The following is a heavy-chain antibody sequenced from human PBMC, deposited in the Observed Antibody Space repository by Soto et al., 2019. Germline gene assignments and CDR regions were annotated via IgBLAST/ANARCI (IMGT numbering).Heavy chain of an antibody. Sequence: ALRLSCAASGFTFSSYGMHWVRQAPGKGLEWVAVIWYDGSNKYYADSVKGRFTISRDNSKNTLYLQMNSLRAEDTAVYYCAGDSSGGSRHFDYWGQGTLVTVSS. CDR3: AGDSSGGSRHFDY. CDR1: GFTFSSYG. V-gene: IGHV3-33*01. D-gene: IGHD2-15*01. J-gene: IGHJ4*02. CDR2: IWYDGSNK.